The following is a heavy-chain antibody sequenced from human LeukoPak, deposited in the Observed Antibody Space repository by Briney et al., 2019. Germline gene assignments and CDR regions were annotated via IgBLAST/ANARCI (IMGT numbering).Heavy chain of an antibody. J-gene: IGHJ4*02. CDR1: GDTFTSYX. D-gene: IGHD3-10*01. V-gene: IGHV1-18*01. Sequence: VSCXASGDTFTSYXXSWVREAPGXGSEWMGWISSYNGNTNYPQKLQGTLTITTDTSTSTAYMEERRLRSDHTDVYYCARDSELTMVXGVPXXXXGQ. CDR2: ISSYNGNT. CDR3: ARDSELTMVXGVPXXX.